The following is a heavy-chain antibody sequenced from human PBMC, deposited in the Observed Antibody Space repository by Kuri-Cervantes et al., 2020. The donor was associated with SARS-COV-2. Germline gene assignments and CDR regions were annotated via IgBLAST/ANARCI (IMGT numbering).Heavy chain of an antibody. CDR2: IWYDGSHQ. Sequence: GESLKISCVASGFFFPNFGLHWVRQAPGKGLEWVAVIWYDGSHQFYADSVKGRFTISRDNSKNTLYLQMNSLRAEDTAVYYCVIVDTAMVGFGDYWGQGTLVTVSS. J-gene: IGHJ4*02. CDR3: VIVDTAMVGFGDY. V-gene: IGHV3-30*02. D-gene: IGHD5-18*01. CDR1: GFFFPNFG.